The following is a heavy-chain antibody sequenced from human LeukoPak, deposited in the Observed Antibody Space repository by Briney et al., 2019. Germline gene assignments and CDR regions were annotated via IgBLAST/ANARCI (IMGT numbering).Heavy chain of an antibody. J-gene: IGHJ4*02. D-gene: IGHD3-9*01. V-gene: IGHV3-48*01. CDR2: ISSSSSTI. CDR3: ARVLRYFDWLGTFDY. Sequence: GGSLRLSCAASGFTFSTYWMHWVRQAPGEGLEWVSYISSSSSTIYYADSVKGRFTISGDNAKNSLYLQMNSLRAEDTAVYYCARVLRYFDWLGTFDYWGQGTLVTVSS. CDR1: GFTFSTYW.